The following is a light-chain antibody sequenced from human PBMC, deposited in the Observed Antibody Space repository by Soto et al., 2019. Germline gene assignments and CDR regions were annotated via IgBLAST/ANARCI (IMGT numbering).Light chain of an antibody. CDR1: QNIRTY. CDR3: QQSHSTPRT. Sequence: DIRMTQSPSSLSGSVGDRVTITCRASQNIRTYLNWYQQKPGKAPQVLIYRASTLQSGVPSRFSGSGSGTDFTLTISSLQPEDFATYYCQQSHSTPRTFGQGTKVDIK. J-gene: IGKJ1*01. CDR2: RAS. V-gene: IGKV1-39*01.